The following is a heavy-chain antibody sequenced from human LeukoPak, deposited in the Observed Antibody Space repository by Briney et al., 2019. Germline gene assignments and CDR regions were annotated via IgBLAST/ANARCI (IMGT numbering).Heavy chain of an antibody. J-gene: IGHJ4*02. CDR3: AKGGFLEWLLDY. CDR1: GFTFSSYA. D-gene: IGHD3-3*01. Sequence: GGSLRLSCAASGFTFSSYAMSWVRQAPGKGLEWVSTISGSGGSTYYADSVKGRFTISRDNSKNTLYLQMNSLRAEDTAVYYCAKGGFLEWLLDYWGQGTLVTVSS. V-gene: IGHV3-23*01. CDR2: ISGSGGST.